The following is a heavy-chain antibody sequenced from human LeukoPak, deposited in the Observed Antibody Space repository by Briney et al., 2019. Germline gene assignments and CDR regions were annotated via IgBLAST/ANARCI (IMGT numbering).Heavy chain of an antibody. CDR3: ARGGWYSDY. D-gene: IGHD6-19*01. CDR2: IYSGGTT. J-gene: IGHJ4*02. Sequence: PGGSLRLSCAASGFTVSSKFMTWVRQAPGKGLEWVPVIYSGGTTYYADSVKGRFTISRDNSRNTLYLQMNGLRVEDTAVYYCARGGWYSDYWGQGTLVTVSS. V-gene: IGHV3-66*01. CDR1: GFTVSSKF.